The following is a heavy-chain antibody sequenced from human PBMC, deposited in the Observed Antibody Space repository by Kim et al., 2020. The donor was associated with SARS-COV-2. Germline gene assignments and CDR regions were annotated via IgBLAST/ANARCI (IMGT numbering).Heavy chain of an antibody. CDR1: GFTFSSYE. J-gene: IGHJ4*02. CDR3: ARDSSGYSGYDAFDS. V-gene: IGHV3-48*03. D-gene: IGHD5-12*01. Sequence: GGSLRLSCAASGFTFSSYEMNWVRQAPGKGLEWVSYISSSGSTIYYADSVKGRFTISRDSARNSLYLQMNSLRAEETAVYYCARDSSGYSGYDAFDSWGQGTLVTVSS. CDR2: ISSSGSTI.